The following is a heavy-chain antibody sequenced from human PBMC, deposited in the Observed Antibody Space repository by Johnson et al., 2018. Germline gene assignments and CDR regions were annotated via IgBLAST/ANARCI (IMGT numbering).Heavy chain of an antibody. CDR2: ISSSSSYI. D-gene: IGHD3-3*01. Sequence: VQLVQSGGGLVKPGGSLRLSCAASGFTFSSYSMNWVRQAPGKGLEWVSSISSSSSYIYYADSVKGRFTISRDNAKNSLYLQMNSLRAEDTAVYFCARVGLSDYDFGSGRIDYYYMDVWGKGTTVTVSS. CDR1: GFTFSSYS. CDR3: ARVGLSDYDFGSGRIDYYYMDV. V-gene: IGHV3-21*01. J-gene: IGHJ6*03.